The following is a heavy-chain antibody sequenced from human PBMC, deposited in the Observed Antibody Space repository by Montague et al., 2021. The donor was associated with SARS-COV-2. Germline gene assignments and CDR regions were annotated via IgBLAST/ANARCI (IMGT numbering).Heavy chain of an antibody. CDR2: ISGRGDTT. V-gene: IGHV3-23*01. D-gene: IGHD1-26*01. Sequence: SLRLSCAASGFTYSDYAMTWVRQTPGKGLEWVSTISGRGDTTYYADSVKGRFTISRASSRDTLYLEMNSLRADDAAVYYCAKARGGTYYYFDYWGQGTLVTVS. CDR3: AKARGGTYYYFDY. J-gene: IGHJ4*02. CDR1: GFTYSDYA.